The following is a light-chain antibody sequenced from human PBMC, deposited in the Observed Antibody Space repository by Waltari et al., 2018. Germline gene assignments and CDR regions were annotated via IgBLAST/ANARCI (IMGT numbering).Light chain of an antibody. V-gene: IGLV7-46*01. J-gene: IGLJ3*02. Sequence: QAVVTQEPSLTVSPGGTVTLTCGPSTGAVTSGHYPYWFQQKPGQAPRTLIYDTDNKHSLTPARFSGSLPGGKAALTLSGAQPEDEAEYYCLLTYSGFRVFGGGTQLTVL. CDR3: LLTYSGFRV. CDR1: TGAVTSGHY. CDR2: DTD.